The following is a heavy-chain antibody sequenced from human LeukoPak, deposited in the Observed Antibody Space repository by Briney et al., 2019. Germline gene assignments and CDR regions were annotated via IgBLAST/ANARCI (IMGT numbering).Heavy chain of an antibody. V-gene: IGHV3-9*01. J-gene: IGHJ4*02. CDR1: GFTFDDYA. Sequence: PGGSLRLSCAASGFTFDDYAMHWVRQAPGKGLEWVSGISWNSGSIGYADSVKGRFTISRDNAKNSLYLQMNSLRAEDTAVYYCARDAYDYVWGSSDYWGQGTLVTVSS. CDR3: ARDAYDYVWGSSDY. CDR2: ISWNSGSI. D-gene: IGHD3-16*01.